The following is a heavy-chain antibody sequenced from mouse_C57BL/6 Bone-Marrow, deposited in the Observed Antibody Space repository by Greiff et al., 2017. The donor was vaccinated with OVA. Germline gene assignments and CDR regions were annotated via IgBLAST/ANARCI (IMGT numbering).Heavy chain of an antibody. J-gene: IGHJ3*01. CDR1: GYTFTSYW. CDR3: ARGGYGLAWFAY. CDR2: IHPNSGST. D-gene: IGHD1-1*01. Sequence: QVQLKQPGAELVKPGASVKLSCKASGYTFTSYWMHWVKQRPGQGLEWIGMIHPNSGSTNYNEKLKSKATLKVDKSSSTAYMQLSSLTSEDSAVYYCARGGYGLAWFAYWGQGTLVTVSA. V-gene: IGHV1-64*01.